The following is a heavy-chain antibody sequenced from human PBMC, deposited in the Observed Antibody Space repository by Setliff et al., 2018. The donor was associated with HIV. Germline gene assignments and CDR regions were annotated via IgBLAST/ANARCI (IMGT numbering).Heavy chain of an antibody. CDR3: ARDGGPYGDYGGGAFDI. CDR2: INPNSGGT. V-gene: IGHV1-2*02. CDR1: GYTFTGYY. D-gene: IGHD4-17*01. J-gene: IGHJ3*02. Sequence: GASVKVSCKASGYTFTGYYMHWVRQAPGQGLEWMGWINPNSGGTNYAQKFQGRVTMTRDTSISTAYMELSRLRSDDTAVYYCARDGGPYGDYGGGAFDIWGQGTMVTVS.